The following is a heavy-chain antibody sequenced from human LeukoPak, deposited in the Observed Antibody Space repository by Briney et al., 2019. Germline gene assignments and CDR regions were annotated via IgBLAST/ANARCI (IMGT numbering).Heavy chain of an antibody. Sequence: SETLSLTCTVSGGSISSGSYYWGWIRQPPGKGLEWIGSIYYSGRTYYNSSLTSRVTISVYTCKNQFSLKLSSVTAADTAVYYCARHERSGGYYGDNWFDPWGQGTLVTFSS. V-gene: IGHV4-39*01. D-gene: IGHD1-26*01. CDR2: IYYSGRT. CDR1: GGSISSGSYY. J-gene: IGHJ5*02. CDR3: ARHERSGGYYGDNWFDP.